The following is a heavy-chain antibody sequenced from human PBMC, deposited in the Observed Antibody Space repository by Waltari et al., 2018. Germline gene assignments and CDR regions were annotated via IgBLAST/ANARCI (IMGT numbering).Heavy chain of an antibody. Sequence: QVQLVQSGAEVKKPGASVKVSCKASGYTFTSYDINWLRQAPGHGLEWMGWVNPNSGNTGHAQKFQGRVTMTRNTSISTAYMELSSLRSEDTAVYYCARGGITIFGVVTKGNFDYWGQGTLVTVSS. CDR2: VNPNSGNT. CDR1: GYTFTSYD. D-gene: IGHD3-3*01. V-gene: IGHV1-8*01. CDR3: ARGGITIFGVVTKGNFDY. J-gene: IGHJ4*02.